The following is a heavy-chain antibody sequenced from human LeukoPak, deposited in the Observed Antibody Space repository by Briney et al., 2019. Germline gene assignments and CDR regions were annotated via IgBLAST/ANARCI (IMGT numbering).Heavy chain of an antibody. J-gene: IGHJ4*02. D-gene: IGHD3-10*01. Sequence: GGSLRLSCVDSGFTFTNSWMSWVRQAPGKGLEWIGRIKSKTDGETTNYAEPVRGRFTISRDDSKSAVYLQMNSLKIEDTAVYYCTTDLGTYYHGSQRLIPIDYWGQGTLVTVSS. CDR1: GFTFTNSW. CDR2: IKSKTDGETT. V-gene: IGHV3-15*01. CDR3: TTDLGTYYHGSQRLIPIDY.